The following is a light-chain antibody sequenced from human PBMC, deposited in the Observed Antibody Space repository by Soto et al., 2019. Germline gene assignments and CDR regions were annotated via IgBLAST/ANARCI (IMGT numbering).Light chain of an antibody. CDR3: CSYASSSSYV. V-gene: IGLV2-23*01. CDR2: EGT. CDR1: TSDVGGYNL. J-gene: IGLJ1*01. Sequence: QSALAQPASVSWSPGKSITISCSGTTSDVGGYNLVSWYQQHTAKAPKLLIYEGTQRPSGVSSRFSGSKSGNTASLTISGLQAEDEADYYCCSYASSSSYVFGTGTKVTVL.